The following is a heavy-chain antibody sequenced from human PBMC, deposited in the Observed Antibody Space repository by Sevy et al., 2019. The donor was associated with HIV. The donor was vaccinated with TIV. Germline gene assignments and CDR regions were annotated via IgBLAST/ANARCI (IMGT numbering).Heavy chain of an antibody. Sequence: GGSLRLSCAASGFSYSSYGMHWVRQAPGKGLEWEAYIQYDGSNKDYADSVKGRFTISRDNSKNTLDLQMNSLRVEDTAVYCCVKEGGGEGGDHWGQGTLVTVSS. CDR1: GFSYSSYG. V-gene: IGHV3-30*02. D-gene: IGHD2-21*01. J-gene: IGHJ4*02. CDR3: VKEGGGEGGDH. CDR2: IQYDGSNK.